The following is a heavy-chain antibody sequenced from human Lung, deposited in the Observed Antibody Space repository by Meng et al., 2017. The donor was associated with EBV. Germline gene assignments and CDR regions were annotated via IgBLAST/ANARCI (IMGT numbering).Heavy chain of an antibody. CDR2: INPSGGSS. J-gene: IGHJ5*02. V-gene: IGHV1-46*02. Sequence: QVQLVRSGSEVKNPGASVRVSCKASGYTFNTYYMNWVRQAPGPGLEWMGVINPSGGSSIYAQRFQGRVTMTSDTSTTTVYVDLSSLRSEDTAVYYCARVSKGGSYRFDPWGQGTLVTVSS. D-gene: IGHD1-26*01. CDR3: ARVSKGGSYRFDP. CDR1: GYTFNTYY.